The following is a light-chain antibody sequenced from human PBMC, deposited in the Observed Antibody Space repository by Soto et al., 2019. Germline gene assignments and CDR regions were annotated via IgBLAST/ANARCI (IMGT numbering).Light chain of an antibody. CDR2: DTT. V-gene: IGLV7-46*01. Sequence: QAVVTQEPSLTVSPGGTVTLTCGSSTGAVTGGHYPYWFQQKPGQAPRTLIYDTTNKHSWTPARFSGSLLGGKAALTLSGAQPEDEAEYYCLLLCGDPWVFGGGTKLTVL. CDR3: LLLCGDPWV. J-gene: IGLJ3*02. CDR1: TGAVTGGHY.